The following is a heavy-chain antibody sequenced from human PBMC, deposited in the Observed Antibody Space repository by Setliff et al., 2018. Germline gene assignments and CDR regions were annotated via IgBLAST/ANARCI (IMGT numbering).Heavy chain of an antibody. CDR2: IHYSGNT. V-gene: IGHV4-59*08. D-gene: IGHD1-26*01. Sequence: SETLSLTCTVSGGSISSSYWSWIRQPPGKGLEWLGYIHYSGNTNYNPSLKSRVTISFNTSKNQISLNLSSVTAADTAVYYCAMWQLGWFDPWGQGTLVTVSS. CDR1: GGSISSSY. J-gene: IGHJ5*02. CDR3: AMWQLGWFDP.